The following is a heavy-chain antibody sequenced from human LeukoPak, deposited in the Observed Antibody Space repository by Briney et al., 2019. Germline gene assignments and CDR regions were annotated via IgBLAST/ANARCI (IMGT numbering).Heavy chain of an antibody. CDR3: AKAPMVRGVIISN. CDR2: ISGSGGST. V-gene: IGHV3-23*01. CDR1: GFTFSSYA. Sequence: PGGSLRLSCAASGFTFSSYAMSWVSQAPGKGLEWVSAISGSGGSTYYADSVKGRFTISRDNSKNTLYLQMNSLRAEDTAVYYCAKAPMVRGVIISNWGQGTLVTVSS. J-gene: IGHJ4*02. D-gene: IGHD3-10*01.